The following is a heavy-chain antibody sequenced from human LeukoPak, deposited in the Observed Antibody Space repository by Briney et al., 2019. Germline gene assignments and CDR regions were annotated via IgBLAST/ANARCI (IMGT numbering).Heavy chain of an antibody. D-gene: IGHD6-13*01. Sequence: GRSLRLSCAASGFTFSSYGMHWVRQAPGKGLEWVAVISYDGSNKYYADSVKGRFTISRDNSKNTLYLQMNSLRAEDTAVYYCAKEVIAAAGTRYYYYYGMDVWGQGTTVTVSS. CDR3: AKEVIAAAGTRYYYYYGMDV. J-gene: IGHJ6*02. CDR2: ISYDGSNK. CDR1: GFTFSSYG. V-gene: IGHV3-30*18.